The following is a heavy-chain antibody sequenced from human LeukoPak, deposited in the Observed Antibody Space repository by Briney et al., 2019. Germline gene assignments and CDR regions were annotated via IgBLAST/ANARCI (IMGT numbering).Heavy chain of an antibody. V-gene: IGHV4-59*01. J-gene: IGHJ6*02. D-gene: IGHD6-19*01. CDR1: GGSISSYY. CDR3: ARDPKSAVGYYYYGMEV. Sequence: SETLSLTCTVSGGSISSYYLSWIRQPPAKGLEWIGYLYDSGSTNYNPSLKSRVTISVDTSKNQFSLKLSSVTAADTAVYFCARDPKSAVGYYYYGMEVWGQGTTVTVSS. CDR2: LYDSGST.